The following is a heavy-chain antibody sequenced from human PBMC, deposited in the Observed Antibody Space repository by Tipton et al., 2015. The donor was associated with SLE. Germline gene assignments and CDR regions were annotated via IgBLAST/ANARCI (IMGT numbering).Heavy chain of an antibody. D-gene: IGHD2-21*01. CDR2: IWYDGSTK. Sequence: QLVQSGGGLVQPGGTLRLSCAASGFTFNRYGMHWVRQAPGKGLEWVAMIWYDGSTKHYADSVKGRFTISRDDSKNALYLQMNSLRADDTAMYYCATERSRVAFDYWGQGTLVTVSS. CDR3: ATERSRVAFDY. V-gene: IGHV3-33*08. CDR1: GFTFNRYG. J-gene: IGHJ4*02.